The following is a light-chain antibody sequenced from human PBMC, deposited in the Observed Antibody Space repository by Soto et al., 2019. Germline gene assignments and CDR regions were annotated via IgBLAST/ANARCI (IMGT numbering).Light chain of an antibody. J-gene: IGKJ5*01. V-gene: IGKV1-33*01. CDR1: QNINNY. CDR3: QEYENLHT. CDR2: DAS. Sequence: DIQMTQPPSSLSASVGDRVTITCQASQNINNYLNWYQQKPGRAPKLLIYDASNLEAGVPTRFRASGSRTDFTFTISRLQPEDIATYYCQEYENLHTLGQGTRLEIK.